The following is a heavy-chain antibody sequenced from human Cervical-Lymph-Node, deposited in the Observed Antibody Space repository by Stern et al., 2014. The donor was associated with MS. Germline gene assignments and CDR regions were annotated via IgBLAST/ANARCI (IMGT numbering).Heavy chain of an antibody. CDR2: ISYDGRDK. V-gene: IGHV3-30*01. J-gene: IGHJ4*02. Sequence: VQLVASGGGVVQPGRSLRLSCAASGFTFSYHAMHWVRQAPGKGLEWVAVISYDGRDKNDADSVKGRFTISRDNSRNTLYLQMNSLRVDDTAVYYCARGGAVATSDYYFDYWGQGILVTVSS. CDR1: GFTFSYHA. CDR3: ARGGAVATSDYYFDY. D-gene: IGHD5-12*01.